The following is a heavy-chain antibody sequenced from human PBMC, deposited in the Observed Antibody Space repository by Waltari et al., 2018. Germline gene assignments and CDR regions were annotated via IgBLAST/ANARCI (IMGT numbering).Heavy chain of an antibody. CDR2: INTDGSIT. CDR1: GFTFSTHW. D-gene: IGHD6-13*01. J-gene: IGHJ4*02. Sequence: EVQLVESGGGLVQPGGSLRLSCAASGFTFSTHWMHWVRQAPGKGLVSVSHINTDGSITNYADSVKGRFTISRDNAKNTLFLQMNSLRAEDTAVYYCVLYSSSFLGDCWGQGTLVTVSS. CDR3: VLYSSSFLGDC. V-gene: IGHV3-74*01.